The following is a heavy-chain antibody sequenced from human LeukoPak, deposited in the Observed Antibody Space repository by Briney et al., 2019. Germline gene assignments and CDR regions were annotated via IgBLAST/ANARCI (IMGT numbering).Heavy chain of an antibody. CDR3: ATYYESTGYRFDY. CDR2: ILHSGST. Sequence: SETLSLTCAVSGGSISSTNWWSWLRQPPGKGLEWIGEILHSGSTNYNPSLKSRVYMSVDKSKNHFSLRLSSVTAADTTVYYCATYYESTGYRFDYWGQGALVTVSS. J-gene: IGHJ4*02. D-gene: IGHD3-22*01. CDR1: GGSISSTNW. V-gene: IGHV4-4*02.